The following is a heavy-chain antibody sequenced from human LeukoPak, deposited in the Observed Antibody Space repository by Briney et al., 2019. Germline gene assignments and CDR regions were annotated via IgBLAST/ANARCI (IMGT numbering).Heavy chain of an antibody. CDR2: INTNGATT. CDR3: VARRITTAGYGLDY. J-gene: IGHJ4*02. Sequence: GGSLRLSCSASGFTFSSYAMHWARQAPGKGLDYVSAINTNGATTYYADSVKGRFTISRDNSKNTLYLQMTSLRAEDTAVYYCVARRITTAGYGLDYWGQGTLVTVSS. V-gene: IGHV3-64D*06. D-gene: IGHD6-13*01. CDR1: GFTFSSYA.